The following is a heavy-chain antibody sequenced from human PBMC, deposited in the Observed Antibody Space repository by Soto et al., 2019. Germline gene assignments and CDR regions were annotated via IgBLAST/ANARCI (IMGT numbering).Heavy chain of an antibody. CDR2: ISIEKGDT. CDR3: ARCYCSVGSCFTCWHFDL. CDR1: GYSSDTFG. V-gene: IGHV1-18*01. J-gene: IGHJ2*01. D-gene: IGHD2-15*01. Sequence: QVQVVQSGAEVKKPGASVKVACKASGYSSDTFGMSWVRQAPGQGLEWMGWISIEKGDTNSAQKFQDRVTMTTDTSTSTAYMELRSLTSDDTAVYYCARCYCSVGSCFTCWHFDLWGRGTLVTVSS.